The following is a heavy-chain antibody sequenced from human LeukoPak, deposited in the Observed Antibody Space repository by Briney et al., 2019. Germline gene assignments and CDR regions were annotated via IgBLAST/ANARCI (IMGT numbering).Heavy chain of an antibody. V-gene: IGHV4-59*08. D-gene: IGHD2-8*01. CDR2: IYYTGMT. J-gene: IGHJ4*02. CDR1: DGSISNYF. Sequence: SETLSLTYTVPDGSISNYFWRWIRQPPGKRLKWIGYIYYTGMTNSNPSLKSRFTISMDTSKNQFSLNLRCVTAADTAIYYCAKHGRMVIMSKFSTGIDQWGQGTLVTVSS. CDR3: AKHGRMVIMSKFSTGIDQ.